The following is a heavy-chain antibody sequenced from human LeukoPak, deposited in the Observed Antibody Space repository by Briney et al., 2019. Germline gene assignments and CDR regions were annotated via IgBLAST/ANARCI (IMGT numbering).Heavy chain of an antibody. D-gene: IGHD6-19*01. V-gene: IGHV1-2*02. Sequence: EASVKVSCKASGYTFTGYYMHWVRQAPGQGLEWMGWINPNSGGTNYAQKFQGRVTMTRDTSISTAYMELSRLRSDDTAVYYCARASGAYSSGWDWFDPWGQGTLVTVSS. CDR3: ARASGAYSSGWDWFDP. CDR2: INPNSGGT. CDR1: GYTFTGYY. J-gene: IGHJ5*02.